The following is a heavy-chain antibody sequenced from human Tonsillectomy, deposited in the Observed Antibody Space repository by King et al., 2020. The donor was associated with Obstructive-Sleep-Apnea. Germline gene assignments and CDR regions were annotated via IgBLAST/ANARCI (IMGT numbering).Heavy chain of an antibody. D-gene: IGHD1-26*01. CDR1: GYSISSGYF. J-gene: IGHJ4*02. CDR3: ARSGMSGSYYEALGY. CDR2: IYHSGST. Sequence: VQLQESGPGLVKPSETLSLTCTVSGYSISSGYFWGWIRQPPGKGLEWIGSIYHSGSTHYNPSLKSRVTISVDTSKNQFSLNLSSVTAADTAVYYCARSGMSGSYYEALGYWGQGTLVTVSS. V-gene: IGHV4-38-2*02.